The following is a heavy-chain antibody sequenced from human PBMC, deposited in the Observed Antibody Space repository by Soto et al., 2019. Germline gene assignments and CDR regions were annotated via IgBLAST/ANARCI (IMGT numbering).Heavy chain of an antibody. CDR3: ARTVRDSVVVVAASGLFDY. J-gene: IGHJ4*02. D-gene: IGHD2-15*01. V-gene: IGHV1-18*01. Sequence: QVQLVQSGAEVKKPGASVKVSCKASGYTFTSYGITWVRQAPGQGLEWMGWISAYNGNTNYAQKLQGRVTMTTDTPTSTAYMELRSLRSDDTAVYYCARTVRDSVVVVAASGLFDYWGQGTLVTVSS. CDR1: GYTFTSYG. CDR2: ISAYNGNT.